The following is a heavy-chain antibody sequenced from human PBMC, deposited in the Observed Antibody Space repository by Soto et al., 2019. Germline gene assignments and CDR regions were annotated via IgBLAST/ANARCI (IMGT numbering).Heavy chain of an antibody. CDR3: ARSGRKYYGSGSFGVDY. V-gene: IGHV4-34*01. CDR2: INHSGST. J-gene: IGHJ4*02. D-gene: IGHD3-10*01. Sequence: QVQLQQWGAGLLKPSETLSLTCAVYGGSFSGYYWSWIRQPPGKGLEWSGEINHSGSTNYNPSLKSRVTISVDTSKNQFSLKLSSVNAADTAVYYCARSGRKYYGSGSFGVDYWGQGTLVTVSS. CDR1: GGSFSGYY.